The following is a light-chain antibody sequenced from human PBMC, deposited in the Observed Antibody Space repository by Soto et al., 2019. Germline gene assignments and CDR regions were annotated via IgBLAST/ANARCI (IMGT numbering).Light chain of an antibody. CDR1: QSISSW. J-gene: IGKJ4*01. Sequence: DIQMTQSPSTLSASVGDRVTITCRASQSISSWLAWYQQKPGKAPKLLIYDASSLESGVLSRFSGSGSGTEFTLTISRLQPDDFATYCCKQYNLYSRLTFGGGTNVDI. V-gene: IGKV1-5*01. CDR2: DAS. CDR3: KQYNLYSRLT.